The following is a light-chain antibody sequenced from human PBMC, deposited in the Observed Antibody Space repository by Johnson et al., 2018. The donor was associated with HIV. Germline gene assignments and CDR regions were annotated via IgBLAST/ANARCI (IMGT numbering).Light chain of an antibody. CDR2: DNN. CDR1: NSNIGNNY. CDR3: GTWDSSLSAFYV. V-gene: IGLV1-51*01. Sequence: HSVLTQPPSVSAAPGQKVTISCSGSNSNIGNNYVSWYQQLPGTAPKLLIYDNNKRPSGIPDRFSGSKSGTSATLGITGLQTGDEADYYCGTWDSSLSAFYVFGTGTKVTVL. J-gene: IGLJ1*01.